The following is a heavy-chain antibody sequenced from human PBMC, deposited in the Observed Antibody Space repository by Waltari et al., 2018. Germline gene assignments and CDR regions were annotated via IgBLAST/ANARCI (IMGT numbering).Heavy chain of an antibody. CDR2: ISKTSGTI. J-gene: IGHJ4*02. Sequence: EVQLVESGGGVVQSGGSLRVSCAASGFIFSNYNMNWVRQAPGKGLEGISYISKTSGTIFYAESVKGRFTISRDNAKNSLYLQMSSLRDDDTAFYYCAREPATVAAAVDYWGQGTLVTVSS. V-gene: IGHV3-48*02. CDR1: GFIFSNYN. CDR3: AREPATVAAAVDY. D-gene: IGHD6-13*01.